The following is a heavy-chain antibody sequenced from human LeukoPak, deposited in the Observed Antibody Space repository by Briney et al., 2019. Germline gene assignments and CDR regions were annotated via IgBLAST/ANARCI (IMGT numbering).Heavy chain of an antibody. J-gene: IGHJ3*02. CDR2: IYQSGST. V-gene: IGHV4-4*02. D-gene: IGHD3-9*01. CDR1: GGSISSSNW. CDR3: AREGLRDYDIHQVHAFDI. Sequence: SETLSLTCAVSGGSISSSNWWSWVRQPPGKGLEWIGEIYQSGSTNYNPSLKSGVTISVDKSKNQFSLKLSSVTAADTAVYDCAREGLRDYDIHQVHAFDIWGQGTMVTVSS.